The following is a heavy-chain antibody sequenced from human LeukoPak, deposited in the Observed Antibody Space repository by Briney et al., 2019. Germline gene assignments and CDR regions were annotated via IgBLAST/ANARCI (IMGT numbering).Heavy chain of an antibody. CDR3: AKEGYYYYYYMDV. V-gene: IGHV3-23*01. J-gene: IGHJ6*03. Sequence: GGSLRLSCAASGFTFSSYAMSWVRQAPGKGLEWVSAISGSGGTTYYADSAKGRFTISRDNSKNMLYLQMNSLRAEDTAVYYCAKEGYYYYYYMDVWGKGTTVTVSS. CDR1: GFTFSSYA. CDR2: ISGSGGTT.